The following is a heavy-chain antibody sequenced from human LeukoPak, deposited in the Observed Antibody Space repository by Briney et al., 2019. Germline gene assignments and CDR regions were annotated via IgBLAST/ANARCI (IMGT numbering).Heavy chain of an antibody. V-gene: IGHV3-21*01. CDR2: ISSSSSYI. CDR3: ARDRDKAYYYYGLDV. Sequence: GGSLRLSCAASGFTFSSYSMNWVRQAPGKGLEWVSSISSSSSYIYYADSVKGRFTISRDNSKNTLYLQMNSLRAEDTAMYYCARDRDKAYYYYGLDVWGQGTTVTVSS. J-gene: IGHJ6*02. D-gene: IGHD5-24*01. CDR1: GFTFSSYS.